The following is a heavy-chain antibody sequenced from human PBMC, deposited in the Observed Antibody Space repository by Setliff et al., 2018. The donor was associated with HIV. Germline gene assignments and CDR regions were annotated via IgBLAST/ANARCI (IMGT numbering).Heavy chain of an antibody. D-gene: IGHD3-10*01. CDR3: ARERLTFGEFANWFDP. CDR1: GGSIKSYY. V-gene: IGHV4-59*01. Sequence: PSETLSLTCTVSGGSIKSYYWSWIRQAPGKGLEWIGYIYYNGNTNYNPSLKSRITISVDTSKNQFSLKLTSVTAADTAVYYCARERLTFGEFANWFDPWGQGTLVTVSS. CDR2: IYYNGNT. J-gene: IGHJ5*02.